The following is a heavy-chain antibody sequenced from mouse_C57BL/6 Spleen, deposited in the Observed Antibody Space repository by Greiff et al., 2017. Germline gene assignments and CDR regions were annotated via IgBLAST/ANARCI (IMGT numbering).Heavy chain of an antibody. V-gene: IGHV1-53*01. CDR3: ARQDGYYDYNAMDY. CDR2: INPSNGGT. Sequence: QVQLKQPGAELVKPGASVKLSCKASGYTFTSYWMHWVKPRPGQGLEWIGNINPSNGGTNYNEKFKSKATLTVDKSSSTAYMQLIILTSEDAAVYDCARQDGYYDYNAMDYWGQGTSFTVSS. D-gene: IGHD2-3*01. CDR1: GYTFTSYW. J-gene: IGHJ4*01.